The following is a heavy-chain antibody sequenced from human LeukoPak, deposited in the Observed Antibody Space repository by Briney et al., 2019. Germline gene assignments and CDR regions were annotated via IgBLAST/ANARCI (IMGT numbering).Heavy chain of an antibody. J-gene: IGHJ3*02. Sequence: ASVKVSCKASGYTFTGYYMHWARQAPGQGLEWMGWINPNSGGTNYAQKLQGRVTMTTDTSTSTAYMELRSLRSDDTAVYYCARDGQLWLRLVAFDIWGQGTMVTVSS. V-gene: IGHV1-2*02. CDR3: ARDGQLWLRLVAFDI. CDR2: INPNSGGT. CDR1: GYTFTGYY. D-gene: IGHD5-18*01.